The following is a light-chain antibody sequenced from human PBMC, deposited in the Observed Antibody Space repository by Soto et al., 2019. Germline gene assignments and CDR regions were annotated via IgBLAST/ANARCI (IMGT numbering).Light chain of an antibody. CDR2: EVT. CDR1: SSDVGGYNY. V-gene: IGLV2-14*01. Sequence: QSVLTQPASVSGSPGQSITISCTGTSSDVGGYNYVSWYQQHPGKAPKLMIYEVTNRPSGVSNRFSASKSGNTASLTISGLQAEDEADYYCSSYTGSNTVVFGGWTKVTVL. J-gene: IGLJ2*01. CDR3: SSYTGSNTVV.